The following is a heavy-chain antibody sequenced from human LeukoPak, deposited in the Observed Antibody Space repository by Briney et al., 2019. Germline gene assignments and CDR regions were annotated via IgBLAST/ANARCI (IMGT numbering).Heavy chain of an antibody. J-gene: IGHJ4*02. D-gene: IGHD3-3*01. CDR3: AKDRGTIFGVVYYFDY. CDR2: ISGSGGST. CDR1: GFTFSSYA. V-gene: IGHV3-23*01. Sequence: GGSLRLSCAASGFTFSSYAMSWVRQAPGKGLEWVSAISGSGGSTYYADSVKGRFTISRDNSKNTLYLQMNSLRAEDTAVYCCAKDRGTIFGVVYYFDYWGQGTLVTVSS.